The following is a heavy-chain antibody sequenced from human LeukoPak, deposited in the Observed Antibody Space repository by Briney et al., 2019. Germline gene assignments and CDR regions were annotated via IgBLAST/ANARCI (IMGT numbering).Heavy chain of an antibody. CDR1: GYTFTSYY. CDR3: ARGCRVVPGVHNVGMTSYYNGMDV. J-gene: IGHJ6*02. V-gene: IGHV1-46*01. D-gene: IGHD2-2*01. CDR2: INPSGGDT. Sequence: GASVKVSCKPSGYTFTSYYMHWVRQAPGQGLEWMGIINPSGGDTSYAQKFQGRVTTTRDPSTSTVYMEVVSLRPEETAVYYCARGCRVVPGVHNVGMTSYYNGMDVWGQGTTVTVSS.